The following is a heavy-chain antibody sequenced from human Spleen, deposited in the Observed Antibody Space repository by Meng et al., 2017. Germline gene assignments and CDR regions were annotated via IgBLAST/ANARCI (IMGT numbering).Heavy chain of an antibody. CDR2: IGASGGGT. J-gene: IGHJ4*02. V-gene: IGHV3-23*01. CDR3: ARGNSGWYGGVDY. CDR1: GFTFNTYA. D-gene: IGHD6-19*01. Sequence: GESLKISCVASGFTFNTYAMTWVRQAPGKGLEWVSGIGASGGGTFYADSVKGRFTISRDNSKNTLYLQMNSLRAEDTAVYYCARGNSGWYGGVDYWGQGTLVTVSS.